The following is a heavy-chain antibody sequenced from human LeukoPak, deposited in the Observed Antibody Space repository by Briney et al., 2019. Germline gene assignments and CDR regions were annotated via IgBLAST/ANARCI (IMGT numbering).Heavy chain of an antibody. CDR3: ASRNIEDTAMVDY. CDR2: IHHSGST. D-gene: IGHD5-18*01. Sequence: SETLSLTCTVSGGAISGYYWNWIRQPPGKGPEWIGHIHHSGSTTYNPYLQSRVTISLDTPKNQFSLKLSSVTAADTAVYYCASRNIEDTAMVDYWGQGTLVTVSS. J-gene: IGHJ4*02. CDR1: GGAISGYY. V-gene: IGHV4-59*01.